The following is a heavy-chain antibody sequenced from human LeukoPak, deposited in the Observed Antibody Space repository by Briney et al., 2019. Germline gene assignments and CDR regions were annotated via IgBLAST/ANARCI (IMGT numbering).Heavy chain of an antibody. CDR2: IIPIFGTA. Sequence: GSSVKVSCKASGGTFSSYAISWVRQAPGQGLEWMGGIIPIFGTANYAQKFQGRVTITTDESTSTAYMELSSLRSEDTAVYYCARVRGLGYCSSTSCYGTRLDHYMDVWGKGTTVTVSS. D-gene: IGHD2-2*01. V-gene: IGHV1-69*05. CDR3: ARVRGLGYCSSTSCYGTRLDHYMDV. CDR1: GGTFSSYA. J-gene: IGHJ6*03.